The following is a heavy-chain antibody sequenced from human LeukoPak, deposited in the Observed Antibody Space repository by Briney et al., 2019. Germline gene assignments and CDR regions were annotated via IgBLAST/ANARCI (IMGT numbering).Heavy chain of an antibody. Sequence: GGSLRLSCAASGFTVSGTHMSWVRQAPGKGLEWVSAMYTGGTTYYADSVQGRFTISRDNSKNTLYLKMNSLRAEDTAVYYCAKDEATSGGGLASWGQGTLV. J-gene: IGHJ4*02. CDR2: MYTGGTT. CDR3: AKDEATSGGGLAS. V-gene: IGHV3-53*01. CDR1: GFTVSGTH. D-gene: IGHD3-16*01.